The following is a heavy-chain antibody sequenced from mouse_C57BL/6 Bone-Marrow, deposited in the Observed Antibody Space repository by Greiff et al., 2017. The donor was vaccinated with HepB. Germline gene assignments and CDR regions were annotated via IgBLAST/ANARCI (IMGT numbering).Heavy chain of an antibody. D-gene: IGHD1-1*01. CDR1: GYTFTSYG. V-gene: IGHV1-81*01. J-gene: IGHJ4*01. CDR3: ARCPHYYGSHYAMDY. Sequence: VQLQESGAELARPGASVKLSCKASGYTFTSYGISWVKQRTGQGLEWIGEIYPRSGNTYYNEKFKGKATLTADKSSSTAYMALRSLTSEDSAVYFCARCPHYYGSHYAMDYWGQGTSVTVSS. CDR2: IYPRSGNT.